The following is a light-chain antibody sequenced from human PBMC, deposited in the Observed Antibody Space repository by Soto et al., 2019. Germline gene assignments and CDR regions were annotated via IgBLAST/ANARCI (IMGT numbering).Light chain of an antibody. Sequence: QSALTQPRSVSGSPGQSVTISCTGTSSDIGGYSYVSWYQQHPGKVPKLIIYRVSMRPSGVPDRFSGSKSGNTASLTISGLQAEDDADYYCCSYAGSYTLVFGGGTKLTVL. CDR2: RVS. J-gene: IGLJ2*01. V-gene: IGLV2-11*01. CDR3: CSYAGSYTLV. CDR1: SSDIGGYSY.